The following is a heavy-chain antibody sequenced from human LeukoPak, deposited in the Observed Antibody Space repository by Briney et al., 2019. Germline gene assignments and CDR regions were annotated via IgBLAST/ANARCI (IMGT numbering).Heavy chain of an antibody. V-gene: IGHV1-69*13. J-gene: IGHJ3*02. CDR2: IIPIFGTA. D-gene: IGHD3-10*01. CDR1: GGTFSSYA. Sequence: SVKVSFKASGGTFSSYAISWVRQAPGQGLEWMGGIIPIFGTANYAQKFQGRVTITADESTSTAYMELSSLRSEDTAVYYCATRDMVRGVIDAFDIWGQGTMVTVSS. CDR3: ATRDMVRGVIDAFDI.